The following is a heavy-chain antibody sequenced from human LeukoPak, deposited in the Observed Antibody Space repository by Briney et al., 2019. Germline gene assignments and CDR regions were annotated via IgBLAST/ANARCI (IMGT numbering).Heavy chain of an antibody. CDR1: GFTVSSNY. D-gene: IGHD2-2*01. J-gene: IGHJ4*02. CDR2: IYSGGNT. CDR3: AKRVGAGGYYFDY. Sequence: GGSLRLSCAASGFTVSSNYMSWVRQAPGKGLEWVSVIYSGGNTYYAESVKGRFTISRDNSKSTLYLQMNSLRAEDTAVYYCAKRVGAGGYYFDYWGQGTLVSVSS. V-gene: IGHV3-53*01.